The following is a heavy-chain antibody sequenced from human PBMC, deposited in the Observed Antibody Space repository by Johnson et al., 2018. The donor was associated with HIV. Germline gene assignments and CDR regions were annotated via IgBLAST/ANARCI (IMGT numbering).Heavy chain of an antibody. CDR1: GFTFDDYA. J-gene: IGHJ3*02. D-gene: IGHD2-21*01. Sequence: EVQLVESGGVVVQPGGSLRLSCAASGFTFDDYAMHWVRQAPGKGLEWISLISWDGGSTYYADSVKGRFTISRDNSKNSLYLQMNSLRAEDTALYYCAKEVVVIATGAFDIWGQGTRVTVFS. V-gene: IGHV3-43D*03. CDR3: AKEVVVIATGAFDI. CDR2: ISWDGGST.